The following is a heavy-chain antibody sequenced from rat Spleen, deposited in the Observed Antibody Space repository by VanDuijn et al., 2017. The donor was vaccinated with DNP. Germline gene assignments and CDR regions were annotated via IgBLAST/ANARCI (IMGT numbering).Heavy chain of an antibody. CDR2: INYNGYIT. J-gene: IGHJ2*01. D-gene: IGHD1-6*01. V-gene: IGHV5-20*01. Sequence: EVQLVESGGGLVQPGRSLKLSCAASGFTFSDYYMAWVRQAPTRGLEWVAYINYNGYITYYGDSVKGRFTISRDNAKNSLYLQMDSLRSEETATYYCTTRILRIVTPDYWGQGVMVTVSS. CDR3: TTRILRIVTPDY. CDR1: GFTFSDYY.